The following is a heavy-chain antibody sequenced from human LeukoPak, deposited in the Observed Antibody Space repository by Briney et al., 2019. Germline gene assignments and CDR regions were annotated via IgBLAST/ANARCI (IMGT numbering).Heavy chain of an antibody. D-gene: IGHD6-13*01. Sequence: PGGSLRLSCAASGFTFSSYWMHWVRQAPGEGLVWVSRINNDGSSTSYADSVKGRFTLSRDNAKNTLYLQMNSLRAEDTAVYYCARPTKEGSSWYWWFDPWGQGTLVTVSS. V-gene: IGHV3-74*01. CDR3: ARPTKEGSSWYWWFDP. CDR2: INNDGSST. CDR1: GFTFSSYW. J-gene: IGHJ5*02.